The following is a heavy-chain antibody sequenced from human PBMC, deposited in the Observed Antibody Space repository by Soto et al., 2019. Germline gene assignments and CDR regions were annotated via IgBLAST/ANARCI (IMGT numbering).Heavy chain of an antibody. D-gene: IGHD3-22*01. CDR1: GGTFSSYA. CDR2: IIPIFGTA. Sequence: SVKVSCKASGGTFSSYAIGWVRQAPGQGLEWMGGIIPIFGTANYAQKFQGRVTITADESTSTAYMELSSLRSEDTAVYYCATLRRYYYDSWGQGTLVTVSS. CDR3: ATLRRYYYDS. V-gene: IGHV1-69*13. J-gene: IGHJ4*02.